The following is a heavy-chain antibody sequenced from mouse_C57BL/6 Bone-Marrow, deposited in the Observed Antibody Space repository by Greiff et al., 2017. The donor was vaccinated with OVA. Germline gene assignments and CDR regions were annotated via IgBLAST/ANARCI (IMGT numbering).Heavy chain of an antibody. CDR2: FYPGSGSI. CDR3: ARHGLPIYITTVSRALWDFDV. V-gene: IGHV1-62-2*01. J-gene: IGHJ1*03. D-gene: IGHD1-1*01. CDR1: GYTFTEYT. Sequence: QVQLQQSGAELVKPGASVKLSCKASGYTFTEYTIHWVKQRSGQGLEWIGWFYPGSGSIKYNEKFKDKATLTADKSSSTVYMELSRLTSEDSAVYVCARHGLPIYITTVSRALWDFDVWGTGTTVTVSS.